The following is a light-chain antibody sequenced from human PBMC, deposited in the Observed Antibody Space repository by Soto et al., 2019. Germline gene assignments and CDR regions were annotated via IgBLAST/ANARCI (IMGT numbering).Light chain of an antibody. V-gene: IGLV2-14*03. Sequence: QSALTQPASVSGSPGQSITISCTGTSSDVGGYNYVSWYQQHTGKAPKLIIYDVSNRPSGVSNRFSGSKSGNTASLTISGLQAEDVGDYFCSSYTSSSTRVVFGGGTKVTVL. J-gene: IGLJ2*01. CDR3: SSYTSSSTRVV. CDR2: DVS. CDR1: SSDVGGYNY.